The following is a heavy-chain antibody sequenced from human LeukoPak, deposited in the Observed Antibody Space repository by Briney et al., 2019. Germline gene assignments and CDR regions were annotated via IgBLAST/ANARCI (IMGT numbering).Heavy chain of an antibody. Sequence: GASVKVSCKASGYTFTSYGISWVRQAPGQGLEWMGWISAYNGNTNYAQKLQGRVTTTTDTSTSTAYMELRSLRSDDTAVYYCATIYGSGSRYYYYGMDVWGKGTTVTVSS. CDR2: ISAYNGNT. CDR1: GYTFTSYG. CDR3: ATIYGSGSRYYYYGMDV. J-gene: IGHJ6*04. V-gene: IGHV1-18*04. D-gene: IGHD3-10*01.